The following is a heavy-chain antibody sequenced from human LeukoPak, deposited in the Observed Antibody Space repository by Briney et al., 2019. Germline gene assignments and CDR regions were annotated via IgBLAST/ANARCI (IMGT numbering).Heavy chain of an antibody. CDR2: INPNSGGT. CDR1: GYTFTGYY. Sequence: ASVKVSCEASGYTFTGYYMHWVRQAPGQGLEWMGWINPNSGGTNYAQKFQGRVTMTRDTSISTAYMELSRLRSDDTAVYYCARGSIESGSYYYYFDYWGQGTLVTVSS. V-gene: IGHV1-2*02. CDR3: ARGSIESGSYYYYFDY. J-gene: IGHJ4*02. D-gene: IGHD1-26*01.